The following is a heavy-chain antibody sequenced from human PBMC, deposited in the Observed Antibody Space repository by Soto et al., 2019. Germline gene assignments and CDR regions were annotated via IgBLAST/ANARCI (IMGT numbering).Heavy chain of an antibody. J-gene: IGHJ3*02. D-gene: IGHD3-10*01. CDR2: VNDVADTT. CDR3: AGDFGGGAGAYDI. V-gene: IGHV3-23*01. CDR1: GFSFSTHA. Sequence: EVQLLESGGGLVQPGGSLRLSCAASGFSFSTHAMNWVRQAPGKGLEWVSIVNDVADTTYYAESVKGRFTISRDNSKKILYLQRDSVRGEDTAVYYCAGDFGGGAGAYDIWGQGTAVTVSS.